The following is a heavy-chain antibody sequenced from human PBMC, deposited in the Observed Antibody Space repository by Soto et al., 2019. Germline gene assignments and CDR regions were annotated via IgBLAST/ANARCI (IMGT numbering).Heavy chain of an antibody. CDR1: GFTFSRYG. D-gene: IGHD2-15*01. J-gene: IGHJ4*02. CDR2: IWYDGSNK. CDR3: ARDCSGGSCYVDY. V-gene: IGHV3-33*01. Sequence: GGSLRLSCAASGFTFSRYGMHWVRQAPGKGLEWVAVIWYDGSNKYYADSVKGRFTTSRDNSKNTLYLQMNSLRAEDTAVYYCARDCSGGSCYVDYWGQGTLVTVSS.